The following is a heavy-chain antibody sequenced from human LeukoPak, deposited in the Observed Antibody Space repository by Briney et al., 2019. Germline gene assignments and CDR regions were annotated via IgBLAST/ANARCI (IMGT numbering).Heavy chain of an antibody. D-gene: IGHD4-17*01. CDR1: GFTVSNNY. J-gene: IGHJ6*02. Sequence: GGSLRLSCAASGFTVSNNYMSWVRQAPGKGLEWVSVIYSGGSTYYADSVKGRFTISRDNSKNTLYLQMNSLRAEDTAVYYCARFFDTYGDYSYYGMDVWGQGTTVTVSS. CDR2: IYSGGST. CDR3: ARFFDTYGDYSYYGMDV. V-gene: IGHV3-66*01.